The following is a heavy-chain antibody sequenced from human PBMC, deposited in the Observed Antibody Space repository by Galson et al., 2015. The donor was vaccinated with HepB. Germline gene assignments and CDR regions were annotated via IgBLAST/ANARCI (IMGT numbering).Heavy chain of an antibody. Sequence: ETLSLTCTVSGGSISGFYWSWIRQSPGKGLEWIGYIQYSGSANYNPSLQSRVTISVDTSKNQFSLKLSSVTAADTAMYYCARARAGYQLAFDQWGQGTLVTVSS. CDR1: GGSISGFY. CDR3: ARARAGYQLAFDQ. CDR2: IQYSGSA. D-gene: IGHD2-2*01. V-gene: IGHV4-59*01. J-gene: IGHJ4*02.